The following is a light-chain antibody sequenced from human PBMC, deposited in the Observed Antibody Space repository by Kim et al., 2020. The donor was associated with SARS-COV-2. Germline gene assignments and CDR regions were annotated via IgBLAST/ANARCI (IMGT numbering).Light chain of an antibody. CDR3: QQHGNSVWT. J-gene: IGKJ1*01. V-gene: IGKV3-20*01. Sequence: EIVLTQSPGTLSLSPGERATLSCRASQSVGNNYLAWYQQKPGQAPRLLIYGASSRATGVPDRFSGSGSATDFTLTISSLEPEDFAVYYCQQHGNSVWTFGQGTKVDIK. CDR1: QSVGNNY. CDR2: GAS.